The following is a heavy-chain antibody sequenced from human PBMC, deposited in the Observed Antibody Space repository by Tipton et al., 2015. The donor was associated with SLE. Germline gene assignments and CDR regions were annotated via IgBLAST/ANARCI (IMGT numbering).Heavy chain of an antibody. CDR2: INHSGST. Sequence: TLSLTCAVYGGSFSGYYWSWIRQPPGKGLEWIGEINHSGSTNYNPSLKSRVTISVDTSKNQFSLKLSSVTAADTAVYYCAGHPTSFAYDSSGLDYWGQGTLVTVSS. D-gene: IGHD3-22*01. J-gene: IGHJ4*02. CDR3: AGHPTSFAYDSSGLDY. CDR1: GGSFSGYY. V-gene: IGHV4-34*01.